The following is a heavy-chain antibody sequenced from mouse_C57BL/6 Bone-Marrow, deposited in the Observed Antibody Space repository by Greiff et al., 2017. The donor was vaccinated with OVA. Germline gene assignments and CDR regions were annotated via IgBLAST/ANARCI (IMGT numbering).Heavy chain of an antibody. CDR2: ISSGGDYI. D-gene: IGHD2-4*01. CDR1: GFTFSSYA. CDR3: TRGPYDYPLDY. Sequence: EVKLMESGEGLVKPGGSLKLSCAASGFTFSSYAMSWVRQTPEKRLEWVAYISSGGDYIYYADTVKGRFTISRDNARNTLYLQMSSLKSEDTAMYYCTRGPYDYPLDYLGQGTTLTVSS. V-gene: IGHV5-9-1*02. J-gene: IGHJ2*01.